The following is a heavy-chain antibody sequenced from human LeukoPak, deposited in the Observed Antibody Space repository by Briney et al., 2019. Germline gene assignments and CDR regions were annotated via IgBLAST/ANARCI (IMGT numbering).Heavy chain of an antibody. CDR3: ARAEIYYYYMDV. CDR2: IYYSGST. CDR1: GGSISSYY. V-gene: IGHV4-59*01. J-gene: IGHJ6*03. Sequence: SETLSLTCTVSGGSISSYYWSWIRQPPGKGLEWIEYIYYSGSTNYNPSLKSRVTISVDTSKNQFSLKLSSVTAADTAVYYCARAEIYYYYMDVWGKGTTVTVSS.